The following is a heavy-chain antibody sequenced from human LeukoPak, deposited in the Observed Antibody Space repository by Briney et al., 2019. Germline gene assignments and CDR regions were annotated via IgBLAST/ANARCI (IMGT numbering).Heavy chain of an antibody. J-gene: IGHJ4*02. CDR2: MSSSSKTI. D-gene: IGHD3-10*01. CDR3: ARDHRSGSGSGTPANDY. V-gene: IGHV3-48*02. CDR1: GFTFSYYS. Sequence: GVSLRLSCAASGFTFSYYSMNWVRQAPGKGLEWVSYMSSSSKTIYYADSVKGRFTISRDNAKKSLDLQMNSLRDEDTAVYYCARDHRSGSGSGTPANDYWGQGTLVTVSS.